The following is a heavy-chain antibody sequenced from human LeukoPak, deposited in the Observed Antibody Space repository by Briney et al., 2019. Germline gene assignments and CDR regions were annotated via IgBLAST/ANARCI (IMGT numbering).Heavy chain of an antibody. Sequence: PSETLSLTCTLSGGPISSSSYYWGRIRQPPGKVLEWNGSIYYSESPHYNPSLKSRVTISVDKSKNPFSLKLRSVTAADTAVYYCARQLSYSSGWYFDYWGQGTLVTVSS. CDR2: IYYSESP. CDR1: GGPISSSSYY. D-gene: IGHD6-19*01. CDR3: ARQLSYSSGWYFDY. V-gene: IGHV4-39*01. J-gene: IGHJ4*02.